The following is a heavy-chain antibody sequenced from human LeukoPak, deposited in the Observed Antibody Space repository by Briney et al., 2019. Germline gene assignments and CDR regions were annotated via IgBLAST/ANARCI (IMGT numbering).Heavy chain of an antibody. CDR3: ARARSIVVVPAAPVWYYYMDV. Sequence: ASVKVSCKASGYTFTSYGISWVRQAPGQGLEWMGWISAYNGNTNYAQKLQGRVTMTTDTSTSTAYMELRSLRSDDTAVYYCARARSIVVVPAAPVWYYYMDVWGKGTTVTVSS. CDR1: GYTFTSYG. D-gene: IGHD2-2*01. V-gene: IGHV1-18*01. J-gene: IGHJ6*03. CDR2: ISAYNGNT.